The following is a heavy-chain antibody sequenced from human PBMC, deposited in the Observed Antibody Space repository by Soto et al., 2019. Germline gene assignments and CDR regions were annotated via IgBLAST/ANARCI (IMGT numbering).Heavy chain of an antibody. V-gene: IGHV1-3*05. CDR1: GYTFTSYA. J-gene: IGHJ4*02. Sequence: QVQLVQSGAEEKKPGASVKVSCKASGYTFTSYAMHWVRQAPGQRLEWMGWINAGNGNTKYSQKFQGRVTTTRDTSASTAYRELSSLRSEDTAVYYCARSIVVVTALDYWGQGTLVTVSS. D-gene: IGHD2-21*02. CDR3: ARSIVVVTALDY. CDR2: INAGNGNT.